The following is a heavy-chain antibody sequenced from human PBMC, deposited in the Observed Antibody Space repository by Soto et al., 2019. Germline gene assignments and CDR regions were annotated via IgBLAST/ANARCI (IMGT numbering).Heavy chain of an antibody. V-gene: IGHV4-30-4*01. D-gene: IGHD4-17*01. CDR3: ARIAPPGDYGDPALFDY. Sequence: SETLSLTCTVSGGSISSGDYYWSWIRQPPGKGLEWIGYIYYSGSTYYNPSLKSRVTISVDTSKNQFSLKLSSVTAADTAVYYCARIAPPGDYGDPALFDYWGQGTLVTVSS. CDR1: GGSISSGDYY. J-gene: IGHJ4*02. CDR2: IYYSGST.